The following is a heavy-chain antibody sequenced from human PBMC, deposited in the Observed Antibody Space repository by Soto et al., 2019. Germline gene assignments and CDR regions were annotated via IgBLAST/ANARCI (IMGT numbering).Heavy chain of an antibody. CDR3: TTTCHYDSSGPWYAFDI. CDR2: IKSKTDGGTT. CDR1: GFTFSNAW. D-gene: IGHD3-22*01. J-gene: IGHJ3*02. V-gene: IGHV3-15*01. Sequence: PGGSLRLSCAASGFTFSNAWMSWVRQAPGKGLERVGRIKSKTDGGTTDYAAPVKGRFTISRDDSKNTLYLQMNSLKTEDTAVYYCTTTCHYDSSGPWYAFDIWGQGTMVTVSS.